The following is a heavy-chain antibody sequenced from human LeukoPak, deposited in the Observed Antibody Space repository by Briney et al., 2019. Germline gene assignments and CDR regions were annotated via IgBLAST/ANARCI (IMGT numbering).Heavy chain of an antibody. V-gene: IGHV1-18*01. CDR1: GYTFTSYG. J-gene: IGHJ4*02. CDR2: ISAYNGNT. Sequence: GASVKVSCKASGYTFTSYGISWVRQAPGQGLEWMGWISAYNGNTNYAQKLQGRVTMTTDTSTSTAYMELRSLRSDDTAVYYCARELYGSGLGPLWYWGQGTLVTVSS. CDR3: ARELYGSGLGPLWY. D-gene: IGHD6-19*01.